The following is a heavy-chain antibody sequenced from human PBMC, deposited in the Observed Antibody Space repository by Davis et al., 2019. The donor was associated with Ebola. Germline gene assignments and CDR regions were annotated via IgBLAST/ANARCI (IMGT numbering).Heavy chain of an antibody. CDR1: GGSFSAYF. V-gene: IGHV4-34*01. D-gene: IGHD3-22*01. CDR2: ISHHSGYT. CDR3: ARRYADSSGYYFGY. J-gene: IGHJ4*02. Sequence: SETLSLTCAVYGGSFSAYFWSWIRQPPEKGLEWIGEISHHSGYTNYNPSLKSRVTISVDTSKNQFSLKLSSVTAADTAVYYCARRYADSSGYYFGYWGQGTLVTVSS.